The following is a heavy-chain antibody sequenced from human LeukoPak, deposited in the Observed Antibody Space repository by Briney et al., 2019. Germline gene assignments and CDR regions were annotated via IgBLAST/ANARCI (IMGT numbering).Heavy chain of an antibody. CDR2: INPNSGGT. V-gene: IGHV1-2*02. CDR3: ARGSSITATISYYYHYMDV. CDR1: GYTFTGYY. D-gene: IGHD1-7*01. J-gene: IGHJ6*03. Sequence: GASVNVSCKASGYTFTGYYMHWVRQAPGQGLEWMGWINPNSGGTKYAQKFQGRVTMTRDTSISTAYMELSRLRSDDTAVYYCARGSSITATISYYYHYMDVWGKGTTVTVSS.